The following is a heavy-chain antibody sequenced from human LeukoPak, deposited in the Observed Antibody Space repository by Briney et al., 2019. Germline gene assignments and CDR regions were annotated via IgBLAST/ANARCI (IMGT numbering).Heavy chain of an antibody. J-gene: IGHJ4*02. Sequence: ASVKVSCKASGYTFTSYGISWVRQAPGQGLEWMGWISAYNGNTNYAQKLQGRVTMTIDTSTSTAYMELRSLRSDDTAVYYCARGDYDFWSGYYTGDYWGQGTLVTVSS. V-gene: IGHV1-18*01. CDR2: ISAYNGNT. CDR1: GYTFTSYG. CDR3: ARGDYDFWSGYYTGDY. D-gene: IGHD3-3*01.